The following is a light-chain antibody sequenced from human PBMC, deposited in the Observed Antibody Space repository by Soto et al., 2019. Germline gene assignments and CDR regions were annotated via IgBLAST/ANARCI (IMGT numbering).Light chain of an antibody. CDR2: DAS. CDR3: QQHNKWPTT. CDR1: QSVSSY. Sequence: EIVLTQSPATLSLSPGERATLSCRASQSVSSYLAWYQQKPGQAPRLLIYDASTRATGIAARFSGAGSGTEFTLTISSLQSEDFAVYICQQHNKWPTTFGGGTRVDMK. J-gene: IGKJ4*01. V-gene: IGKV3-11*01.